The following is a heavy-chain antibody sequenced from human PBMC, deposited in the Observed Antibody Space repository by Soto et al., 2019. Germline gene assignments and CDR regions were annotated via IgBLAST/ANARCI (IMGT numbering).Heavy chain of an antibody. J-gene: IGHJ6*02. CDR3: ARWPQPRYTADPYAGDV. CDR1: GGTFSSSG. CDR2: IVPSLDTT. Sequence: QVHLVQSGTEVKKPGSSVKVSCKASGGTFSSSGFSWVRQAPGQGLEWMGMIVPSLDTTNYAQKFQARVTITADEVTSTAYMELRSLRSEDTAVYYCARWPQPRYTADPYAGDVWGQWTRVIVSS. V-gene: IGHV1-69*11. D-gene: IGHD3-16*02.